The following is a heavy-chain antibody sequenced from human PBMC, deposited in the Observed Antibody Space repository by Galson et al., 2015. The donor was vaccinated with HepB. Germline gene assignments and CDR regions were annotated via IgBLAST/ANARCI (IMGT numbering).Heavy chain of an antibody. V-gene: IGHV6-1*01. J-gene: IGHJ3*02. CDR1: GDSVSSNSAA. Sequence: CAISGDSVSSNSAAWNWIRQSPSRGLGWLGRTYYRSKWYNDYAVSVKSRITINPDTSKNQFSLQLNSVTPEDTAVYYCARDFSWEDPGAFDIWGQGTMVTVSS. CDR2: TYYRSKWYN. D-gene: IGHD1-26*01. CDR3: ARDFSWEDPGAFDI.